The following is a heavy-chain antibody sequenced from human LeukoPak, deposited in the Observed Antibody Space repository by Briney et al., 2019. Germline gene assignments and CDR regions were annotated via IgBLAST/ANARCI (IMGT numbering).Heavy chain of an antibody. D-gene: IGHD1-26*01. J-gene: IGHJ4*02. CDR2: ISAYNGNT. V-gene: IGHV1-18*01. Sequence: ASVRVSCKASGYTFTSYGISWVRQAPGQGLEWMGWISAYNGNTNYAQKLQGRVTMTTDTSTSTAYMELRSLSSDDTAVYYCERQRPGATFESWGQGTLVTVSS. CDR3: ERQRPGATFES. CDR1: GYTFTSYG.